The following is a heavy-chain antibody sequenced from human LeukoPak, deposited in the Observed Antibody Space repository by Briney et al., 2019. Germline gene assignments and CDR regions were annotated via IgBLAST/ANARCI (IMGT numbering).Heavy chain of an antibody. CDR1: GGSISSGSYY. CDR3: AIRSWYSSSWYPWYYFDY. D-gene: IGHD6-13*01. Sequence: SQTLSLTCTVSGGSISSGSYYWGWIRQPPGKGLEWIGSIYYSGSTYYNPSLKSRVTISVDTSKNQFSLKLSSVTAADTAVYYCAIRSWYSSSWYPWYYFDYWGQGTLVTVSS. CDR2: IYYSGST. V-gene: IGHV4-39*01. J-gene: IGHJ4*02.